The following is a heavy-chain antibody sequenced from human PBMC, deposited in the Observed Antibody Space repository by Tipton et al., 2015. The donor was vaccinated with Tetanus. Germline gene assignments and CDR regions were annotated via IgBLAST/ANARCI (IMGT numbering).Heavy chain of an antibody. V-gene: IGHV4-39*02. J-gene: IGHJ2*01. Sequence: LRLSCIVSGGSLRTSDYYGAWVRQSPVKGLEWIGSVSYSGRTYYNPSLKSRLTMSVDTSKKDFSVRLRSVTAADTAVYYCARAELRRGFSGYLYYDLWGRGILVTVSS. CDR3: ARAELRRGFSGYLYYDL. CDR1: GGSLRTSDYY. CDR2: VSYSGRT. D-gene: IGHD5-12*01.